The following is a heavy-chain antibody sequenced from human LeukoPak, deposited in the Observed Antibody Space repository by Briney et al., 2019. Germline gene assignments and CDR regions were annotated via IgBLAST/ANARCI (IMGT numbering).Heavy chain of an antibody. CDR1: GFTFNNCW. CDR3: GKTTVGYSSGRYPGWPVDY. CDR2: IILDGSDK. J-gene: IGHJ4*02. D-gene: IGHD2-15*01. Sequence: GGSLRLSCAASGFTFNNCWMNWVRQTPEKGLEWVASIILDGSDKHYVDSVKGRFTISRDNSQEIVYLQLDSLRVEDTALYYCGKTTVGYSSGRYPGWPVDYWGQGALVTVSS. V-gene: IGHV3-7*03.